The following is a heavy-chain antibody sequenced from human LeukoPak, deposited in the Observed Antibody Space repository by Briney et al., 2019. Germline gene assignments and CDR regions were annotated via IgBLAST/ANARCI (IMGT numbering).Heavy chain of an antibody. V-gene: IGHV4-59*01. J-gene: IGHJ4*02. CDR3: ARVSGLYYFDY. Sequence: SETLSLTCTVSAGSINNYYWSWLRQPPGKGLEWIGYIYYSGSTNYNPSLKSRVTISVDTSKNQFSLKLNSVTAADTAVYYCARVSGLYYFDYWGQGTLVTVSS. CDR1: AGSINNYY. D-gene: IGHD3-16*01. CDR2: IYYSGST.